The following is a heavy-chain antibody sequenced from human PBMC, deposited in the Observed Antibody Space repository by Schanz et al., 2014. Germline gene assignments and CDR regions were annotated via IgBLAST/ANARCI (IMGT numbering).Heavy chain of an antibody. CDR1: GFTLSNYA. J-gene: IGHJ4*02. D-gene: IGHD3-10*01. V-gene: IGHV3-23*04. CDR2: ISGSGGST. Sequence: EVQLVESGGGLVQPGGSLRLSCAAPGFTLSNYAMHWVRQTPGKGLEWVSAISGSGGSTYYADSVKGRFTISRDNSKNSLYLQMNSLRAEDTAVYYCARIGGSVFDYWAQGTLVTVSS. CDR3: ARIGGSVFDY.